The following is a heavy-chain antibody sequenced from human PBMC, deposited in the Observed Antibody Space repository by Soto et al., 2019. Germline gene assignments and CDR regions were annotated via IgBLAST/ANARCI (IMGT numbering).Heavy chain of an antibody. CDR2: ISTDKGKT. CDR1: GYTFTSYG. J-gene: IGHJ4*02. V-gene: IGHV1-18*01. Sequence: QVQLVQSGPEVKKPGASVKVSCKTSGYTFTSYGISWVRQAPEQGLEWMGWISTDKGKTNYAQKFQGRVTMTTDTSTSTAYMELRSLRSDDTAVYYCATRSPAFDYWGQGTLLTVSS. CDR3: ATRSPAFDY.